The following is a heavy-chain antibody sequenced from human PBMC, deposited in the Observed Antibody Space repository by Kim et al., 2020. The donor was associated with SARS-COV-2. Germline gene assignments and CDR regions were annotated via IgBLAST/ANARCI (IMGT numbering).Heavy chain of an antibody. CDR3: ARAYMVRGVIDYYGMDV. CDR2: ISYDGSNK. J-gene: IGHJ6*02. Sequence: GGSLRLSCAASGFTFSSYGMHWVRQAPGKGLEWVAVISYDGSNKYYADSVKGRFTISRDNSKNTLYLQMNSLRAEDTAVYYCARAYMVRGVIDYYGMDVWGQGTTVTVSS. CDR1: GFTFSSYG. D-gene: IGHD3-10*01. V-gene: IGHV3-33*05.